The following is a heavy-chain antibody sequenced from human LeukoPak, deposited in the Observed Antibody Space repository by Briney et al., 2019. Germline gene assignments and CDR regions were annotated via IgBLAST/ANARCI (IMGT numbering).Heavy chain of an antibody. CDR3: ARQGHKLTLVDYYGMDV. V-gene: IGHV4-59*08. D-gene: IGHD1-26*01. J-gene: IGHJ6*02. CDR1: GGSISSDY. Sequence: SETLSLNCTVSGGSISSDYWTWVRQSPGKGLEWIGYIYYSGSSTNYNPSLKSRVTISVDRSKNQFSLKLNSVTAADTAVYYCARQGHKLTLVDYYGMDVWGQGTTVTVSS. CDR2: IYYSGSST.